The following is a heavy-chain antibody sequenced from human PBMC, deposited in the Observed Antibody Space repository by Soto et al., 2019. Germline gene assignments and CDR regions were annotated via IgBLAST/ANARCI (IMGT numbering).Heavy chain of an antibody. CDR1: GFSFSTHD. CDR3: AKYAPQFCSAGSCYGGSDH. J-gene: IGHJ4*02. D-gene: IGHD2-15*01. CDR2: ISGLGGTT. Sequence: GGSLRLSCAASGFSFSTHDMSWVRQAPGKGLQWVAGISGLGGTTYFADSLKGRFTISRDNSKNTLYLQLNGLRDGDTAIYYCAKYAPQFCSAGSCYGGSDHWGQGTLVTVSS. V-gene: IGHV3-23*01.